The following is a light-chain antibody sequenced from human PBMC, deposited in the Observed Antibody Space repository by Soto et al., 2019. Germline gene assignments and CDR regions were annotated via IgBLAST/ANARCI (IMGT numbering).Light chain of an antibody. CDR3: QQYNDWPLT. V-gene: IGKV3-20*01. CDR1: QSVSRSY. Sequence: EIVVTQSPGTLSLSPGQRATLSCRASQSVSRSYLAWYQQKPGQAPRLLIYGASSRETGIRERFSGSGAGPACTRTISRLQPEDVALSSCQQYNDWPLTFGGGTKVDI. J-gene: IGKJ4*01. CDR2: GAS.